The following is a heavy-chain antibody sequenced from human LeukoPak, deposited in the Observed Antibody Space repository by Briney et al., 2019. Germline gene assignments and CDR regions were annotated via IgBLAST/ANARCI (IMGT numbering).Heavy chain of an antibody. D-gene: IGHD1-26*01. J-gene: IGHJ4*02. CDR2: ISYSRRT. V-gene: IGHV4-39*02. Sequence: TSEALSLTCTVSGGSISSTNYYWGWIRQSPGKGLEWIGSISYSRRTHYTPSLKSRVSISVDTSNNHFSLRSASVTAADTSVFYCERLVGVTEYFDYWGQGTLVTVSS. CDR1: GGSISSTNYY. CDR3: ERLVGVTEYFDY.